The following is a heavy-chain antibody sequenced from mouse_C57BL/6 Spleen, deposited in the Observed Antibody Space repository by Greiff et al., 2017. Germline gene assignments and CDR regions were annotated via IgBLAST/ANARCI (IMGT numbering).Heavy chain of an antibody. Sequence: QVQLQQSGAELVRPGASVTLSCKASGYTFTDYEMHWVKQTPVHGLEWIGAIDPETGGTAYNQKFKGKAILTADKSSSTAYMALRSLTSEDSAVYYCTRGYLSWFAYWGQGTLVTVSA. J-gene: IGHJ3*01. CDR1: GYTFTDYE. D-gene: IGHD2-2*01. CDR3: TRGYLSWFAY. V-gene: IGHV1-15*01. CDR2: IDPETGGT.